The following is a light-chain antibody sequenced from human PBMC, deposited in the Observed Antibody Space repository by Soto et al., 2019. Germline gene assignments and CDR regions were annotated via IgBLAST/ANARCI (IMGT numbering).Light chain of an antibody. CDR2: NNN. Sequence: QSVLTHPPSASGSPGQTGRSSWAGGRAEIGSSSVNWYQHLPGTAPKLLIYNNNQRPSGVPDRFSGSKSGTSASLALSGLQSEDEADYYCAAWDDSLTGPVFGTGTKVTV. J-gene: IGLJ1*01. CDR3: AAWDDSLTGPV. CDR1: RAEIGSSS. V-gene: IGLV1-44*01.